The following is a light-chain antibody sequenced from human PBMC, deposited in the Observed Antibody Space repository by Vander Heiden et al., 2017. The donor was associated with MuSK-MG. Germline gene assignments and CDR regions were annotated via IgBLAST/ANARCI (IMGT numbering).Light chain of an antibody. V-gene: IGKV1-39*01. J-gene: IGKJ1*01. Sequence: DIQMTQSPSSLSASVGDRVTISCRASQSISGYLSWYQQKPGKAPNLLIYAASSVQSGVPSRFSGSGSGTDFTLTISSLQPEDFATYYCQQSYSTPWTFGQGTKVEIK. CDR1: QSISGY. CDR2: AAS. CDR3: QQSYSTPWT.